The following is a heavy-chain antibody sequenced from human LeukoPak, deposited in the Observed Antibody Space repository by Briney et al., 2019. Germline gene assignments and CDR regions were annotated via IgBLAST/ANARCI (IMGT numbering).Heavy chain of an antibody. V-gene: IGHV1-18*01. CDR1: GYTFTSYG. D-gene: IGHD3-10*01. J-gene: IGHJ4*02. CDR3: ARDRYPDGSGSYYFDY. CDR2: ISAYNGNT. Sequence: ASVKVSCKASGYTFTSYGISWVRQAPGQGLEWMGWISAYNGNTNYAQKLQGRVTMTTDTSTSTAYMELRSLRSDDTAVYYCARDRYPDGSGSYYFDYWGQGTLVTVSS.